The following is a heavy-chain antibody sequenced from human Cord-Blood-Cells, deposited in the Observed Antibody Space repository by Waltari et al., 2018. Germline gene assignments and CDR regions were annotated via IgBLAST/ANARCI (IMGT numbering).Heavy chain of an antibody. D-gene: IGHD2-2*03. CDR2: INHSGGP. Sequence: QVQLQQWGAGLLKPSETLSLTCAVYGGSFSGYYWSWIRQPPGKGLEWIGEINHSGGPTYSPTPKRRVTISVDTSKNQFSLKLSSVTAADTAVYYCARSKSGGYCSSTSCYSLDYWGQGTLVTVSS. J-gene: IGHJ4*02. CDR1: GGSFSGYY. V-gene: IGHV4-34*01. CDR3: ARSKSGGYCSSTSCYSLDY.